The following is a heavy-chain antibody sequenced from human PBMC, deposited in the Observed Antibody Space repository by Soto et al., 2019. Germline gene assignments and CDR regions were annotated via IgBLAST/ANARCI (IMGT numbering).Heavy chain of an antibody. D-gene: IGHD3-16*02. V-gene: IGHV1-3*01. Sequence: QVQLVQSGAEVKTPGASVKVSCKASGYTFTSYAMHWVRQAPGQRLEWMGWINAGNGNTKYSQKFQGRVTITRDTSASTAYMELSSLRSEDTAVYYCARGYDYVWGSYRFELDWYFDLWGRGTLVTVSS. CDR2: INAGNGNT. J-gene: IGHJ2*01. CDR3: ARGYDYVWGSYRFELDWYFDL. CDR1: GYTFTSYA.